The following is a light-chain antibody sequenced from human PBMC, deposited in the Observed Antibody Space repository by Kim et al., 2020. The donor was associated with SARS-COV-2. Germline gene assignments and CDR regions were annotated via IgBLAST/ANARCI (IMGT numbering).Light chain of an antibody. CDR1: GLRSYY. CDR2: GKN. J-gene: IGLJ1*01. Sequence: QTVRIKAQGDGLRSYYASWYQQKPAQAPVLVIYGKNNRPSGIPDRFSGSSSGNTASLTITGAQAEDEADYYCNSRDSSGNHLGVFGTGTKVTVL. V-gene: IGLV3-19*01. CDR3: NSRDSSGNHLGV.